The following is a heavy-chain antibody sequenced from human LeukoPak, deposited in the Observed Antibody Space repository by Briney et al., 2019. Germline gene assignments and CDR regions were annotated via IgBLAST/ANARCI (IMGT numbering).Heavy chain of an antibody. J-gene: IGHJ4*02. CDR2: ISGSGGST. D-gene: IGHD5-18*01. Sequence: GGSLRLSCAASGFTFSSYAMSWVRQARGKGLEWVSAISGSGGSTYYADSVKGRFTISRDNSKNTLYLQMNSLRAEDTAVYYCAKAGRTGYSYGVFDYWGQGTLVTVSS. V-gene: IGHV3-23*01. CDR1: GFTFSSYA. CDR3: AKAGRTGYSYGVFDY.